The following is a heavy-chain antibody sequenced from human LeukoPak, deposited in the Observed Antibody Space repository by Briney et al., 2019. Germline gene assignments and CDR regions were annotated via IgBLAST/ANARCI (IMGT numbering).Heavy chain of an antibody. D-gene: IGHD3-9*01. Sequence: ASVNVSCKASEYIFTTDYIHWVRQAPGQGLEWMGTINPSGDSTTYAQNFQGRVTMTRDTSTSTVYMKLSSLTSEDTAVYYCARDFLTGAGTFDYWGQGTLVTVSS. CDR2: INPSGDST. J-gene: IGHJ4*02. CDR3: ARDFLTGAGTFDY. V-gene: IGHV1-46*01. CDR1: EYIFTTDY.